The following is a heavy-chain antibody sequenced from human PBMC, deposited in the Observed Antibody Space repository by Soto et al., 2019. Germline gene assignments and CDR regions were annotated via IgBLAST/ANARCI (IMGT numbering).Heavy chain of an antibody. V-gene: IGHV3-48*02. D-gene: IGHD3-9*01. Sequence: TGWSLRRSCAGSGFTFSSYSMNWVRQAPGKGLEWVSYISSSSSTIYCADSVKGRFTISRDNAKNSLYLQMNSLRDEDTAVYYYDSKSRRYLYSEHASYRLIVWCQVTTV. CDR2: ISSSSSTI. CDR3: DSKSRRYLYSEHASYRLIV. CDR1: GFTFSSYS. J-gene: IGHJ6*02.